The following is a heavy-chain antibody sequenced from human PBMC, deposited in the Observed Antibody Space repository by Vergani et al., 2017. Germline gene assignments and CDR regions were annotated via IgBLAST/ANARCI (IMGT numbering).Heavy chain of an antibody. CDR1: GFTFSSHG. J-gene: IGHJ5*01. D-gene: IGHD1-1*01. CDR3: ARWGNEKRLDS. V-gene: IGHV3-33*01. CDR2: IWYDGSNK. Sequence: QVQLVESEGGVVQPGRSLTLSCVASGFTFSSHGMHWVRQAPGKGLEWVAVIWYDGSNKYYGDSVKGRFTISRDNSKNTLYLQIISLRVEDTAVYYCARWGNEKRLDSWGQGTLVTVSS.